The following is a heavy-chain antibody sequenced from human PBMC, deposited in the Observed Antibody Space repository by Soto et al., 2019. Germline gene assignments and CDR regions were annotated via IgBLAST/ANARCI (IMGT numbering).Heavy chain of an antibody. J-gene: IGHJ4*02. CDR3: ARQFDYDTSGYYYAY. CDR2: IIPLFGTP. Sequence: GASVKVSCKASGGTFNKYAIDWVRQAPGQAPGQGLEWMGGIIPLFGTPNYAQKFQGRVTISADEVTSTAYMELSSLRSEDTGVYYCARQFDYDTSGYYYAYWGQGTLVTVSS. CDR1: GGTFNKYA. D-gene: IGHD3-22*01. V-gene: IGHV1-69*13.